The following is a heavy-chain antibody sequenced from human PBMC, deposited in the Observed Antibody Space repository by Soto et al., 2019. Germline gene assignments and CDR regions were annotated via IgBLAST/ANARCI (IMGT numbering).Heavy chain of an antibody. J-gene: IGHJ4*02. Sequence: GASVKVSCKVSGGTFSSYAISWVRQAPGQGLEWMGGIIPIFGTANYAQKFQGRVTITADESTSTAYMELSSLRSEDTAVYYCARDKEVGAIIFDYWGQGTLVTVSS. D-gene: IGHD1-26*01. CDR1: GGTFSSYA. V-gene: IGHV1-69*13. CDR2: IIPIFGTA. CDR3: ARDKEVGAIIFDY.